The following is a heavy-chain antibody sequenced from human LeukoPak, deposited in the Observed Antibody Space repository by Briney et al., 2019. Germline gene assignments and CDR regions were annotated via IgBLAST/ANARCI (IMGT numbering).Heavy chain of an antibody. CDR2: IYFSGST. Sequence: PSETLSLTCTVSGCTISSYYWNWIRQPPGKGLEWIVYIYFSGSTNYTPSLKSRVTISVDTSKNQFSLKLSSVTAADTAVYYCARGADSSGYYSIFYFDSWGHRTLVTVSS. CDR1: GCTISSYY. D-gene: IGHD3-22*01. V-gene: IGHV4-59*01. J-gene: IGHJ4*01. CDR3: ARGADSSGYYSIFYFDS.